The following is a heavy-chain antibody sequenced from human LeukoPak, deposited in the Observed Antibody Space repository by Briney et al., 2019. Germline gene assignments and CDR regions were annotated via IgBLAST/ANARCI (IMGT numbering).Heavy chain of an antibody. CDR1: GFTFSSYW. CDR2: ISYDGSNK. V-gene: IGHV3-30*18. D-gene: IGHD3-22*01. Sequence: GGSLRLSCAASGFTFSSYWMSWVRQAPGEGLEWVGVISYDGSNKYSADSVKGRFTISRDNYKNQLYLQTNTLRAEDTAVYYCAKDGGRYYDSSGYATGYGMDVWGQGTTVPVSS. CDR3: AKDGGRYYDSSGYATGYGMDV. J-gene: IGHJ6*02.